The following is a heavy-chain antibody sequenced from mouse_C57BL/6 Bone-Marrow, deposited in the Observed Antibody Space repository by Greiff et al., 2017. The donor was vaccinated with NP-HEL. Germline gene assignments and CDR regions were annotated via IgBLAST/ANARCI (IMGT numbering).Heavy chain of an antibody. Sequence: VQLKESGPELVKPGASVKISCKASGYSFTDYNMNWVKQSNGKSLEWIGVINPNYGTTSYNQKFKGKATLTVDQSSSTAYMQLNSLTSEDSAVYDCARSLYYYDYDDYAMDYWGQGTSVTVSS. J-gene: IGHJ4*01. D-gene: IGHD2-4*01. V-gene: IGHV1-39*01. CDR2: INPNYGTT. CDR1: GYSFTDYN. CDR3: ARSLYYYDYDDYAMDY.